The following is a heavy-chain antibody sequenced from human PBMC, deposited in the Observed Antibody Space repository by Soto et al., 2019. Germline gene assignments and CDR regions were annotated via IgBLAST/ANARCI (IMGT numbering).Heavy chain of an antibody. D-gene: IGHD3-10*01. CDR3: AREPGYYGSGIIDI. J-gene: IGHJ3*02. CDR1: GGSISSSSYY. CDR2: IYYSGST. Sequence: SETLSLTCTVSGGSISSSSYYWGWIRQPPGKGLEWIGSIYYSGSTYYNPSLKSRVTISVDTSKNQFSLKLSSVTAADTAVYYCAREPGYYGSGIIDIWGQGTMVTVSS. V-gene: IGHV4-39*02.